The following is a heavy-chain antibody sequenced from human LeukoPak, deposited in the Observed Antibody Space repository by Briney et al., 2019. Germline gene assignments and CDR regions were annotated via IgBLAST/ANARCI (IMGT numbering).Heavy chain of an antibody. Sequence: SSVKVSCMASGGSFSSYAIRWLRQAPGQGLKWMGRIFPIFGTANYDQKFQGRVTITTDESTSTAYMELSSLRSEDTAVYYCARDKIRRDGYRDSYWGQGTLVTVSS. CDR1: GGSFSSYA. CDR2: IFPIFGTA. J-gene: IGHJ4*02. CDR3: ARDKIRRDGYRDSY. V-gene: IGHV1-69*05. D-gene: IGHD5-24*01.